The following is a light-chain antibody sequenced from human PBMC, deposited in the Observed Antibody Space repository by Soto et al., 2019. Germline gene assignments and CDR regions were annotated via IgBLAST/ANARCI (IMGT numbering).Light chain of an antibody. CDR1: QSVSSN. CDR2: GAS. CDR3: QQYNNWGGT. Sequence: EIVMTQSPATLSVSPEERATLSCRASQSVSSNLAWYQQKPGQAPRLLIYGASTRATGIPARFSGSGSGTEFTLTISSLQSEDFAVYYCQQYNNWGGTFGQGTKVDIK. V-gene: IGKV3-15*01. J-gene: IGKJ1*01.